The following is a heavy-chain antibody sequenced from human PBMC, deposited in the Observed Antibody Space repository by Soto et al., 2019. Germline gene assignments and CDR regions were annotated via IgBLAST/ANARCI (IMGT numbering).Heavy chain of an antibody. V-gene: IGHV3-48*02. Sequence: EVQLVESGGALVQPGGSLRLSCAASGFALSSHSMYWVRQAPGKGLEWVSYISPVGGDVHYADSVKGRFTFSRDLAKSPLSLQMTRLRDEDTAVYFCARGRADTAYFESWGQGTLVTVSS. CDR3: ARGRADTAYFES. J-gene: IGHJ4*02. D-gene: IGHD5-18*01. CDR2: ISPVGGDV. CDR1: GFALSSHS.